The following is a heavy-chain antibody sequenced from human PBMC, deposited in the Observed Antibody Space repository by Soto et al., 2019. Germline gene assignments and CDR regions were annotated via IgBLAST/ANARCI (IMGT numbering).Heavy chain of an antibody. CDR1: GVTFSSYV. J-gene: IGHJ4*02. V-gene: IGHV1-69*12. CDR2: IIPMYGTT. CDR3: ARIGTLDWIDDY. D-gene: IGHD1-1*01. Sequence: QVQLVQSGAEVKKPGSSVKVSCKASGVTFSSYVTSWVRQSPGQGLEWLGGIIPMYGTTYYAQTFQGRVTISADEATSTAFMELSSMRSEDTAVYYCARIGTLDWIDDYWGQGTLVTVSS.